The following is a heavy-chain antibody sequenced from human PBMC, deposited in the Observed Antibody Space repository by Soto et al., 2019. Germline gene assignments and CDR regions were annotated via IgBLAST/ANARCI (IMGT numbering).Heavy chain of an antibody. J-gene: IGHJ6*03. Sequence: ETLSLTCAVYGGSFSGYYWSWIRQPPGKGLEWIGEINHSGSTNYNPSLKSRVTISVDTSKNQFSLKLSSVTAADTAVYYCARVSYDFWSGYPTYYYYYYMEVWGKGTTVTVSS. CDR3: ARVSYDFWSGYPTYYYYYYMEV. CDR2: INHSGST. V-gene: IGHV4-34*01. CDR1: GGSFSGYY. D-gene: IGHD3-3*01.